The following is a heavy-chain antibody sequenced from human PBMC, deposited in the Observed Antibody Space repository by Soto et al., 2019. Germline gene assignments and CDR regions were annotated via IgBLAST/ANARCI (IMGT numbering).Heavy chain of an antibody. V-gene: IGHV3-48*01. J-gene: IGHJ4*02. CDR3: ARWGCSGSNCNLNQRSFDL. D-gene: IGHD2-15*01. CDR2: NSSSSFTI. CDR1: GVRVSDYS. Sequence: GGSPRLSCAASGVRVSDYSMNWVRQAPGRGLEWVSYNSSSSFTIHYADSVEGRFAISRDNAKNSLYLQMNSLRVEDTAIYYCARWGCSGSNCNLNQRSFDLWGQGTLVTVSS.